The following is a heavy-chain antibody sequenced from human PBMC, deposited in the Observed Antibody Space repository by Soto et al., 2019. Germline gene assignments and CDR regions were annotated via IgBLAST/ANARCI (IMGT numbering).Heavy chain of an antibody. D-gene: IGHD3-22*01. CDR2: IIPIFGTA. Sequence: ASVKVSCKASGGTFSSYAISWVRQAPGQGLEWMGGIIPIFGTANYAQKFQGRVTITADESTSTAYMELSSLRSEDTAVYYCASSPLSASGYYFRVYLDYWGQGTLVTVSS. CDR1: GGTFSSYA. CDR3: ASSPLSASGYYFRVYLDY. J-gene: IGHJ4*02. V-gene: IGHV1-69*13.